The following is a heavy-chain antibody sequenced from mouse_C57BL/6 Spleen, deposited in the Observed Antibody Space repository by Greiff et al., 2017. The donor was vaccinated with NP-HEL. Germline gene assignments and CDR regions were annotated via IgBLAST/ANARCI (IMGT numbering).Heavy chain of an antibody. V-gene: IGHV1-55*01. D-gene: IGHD3-2*02. Sequence: VQLQQPGAELVKPGASVKMSCKASGYTFTSYWITWVKQRPGQGLEWIGDIYPGSGSTNYNEKFKSKATLTVDTSSSTAYMQLSSLTSEDSAVYYCARGSSGYEGSGFDYWGQGTTLTVAS. CDR2: IYPGSGST. CDR3: ARGSSGYEGSGFDY. CDR1: GYTFTSYW. J-gene: IGHJ2*01.